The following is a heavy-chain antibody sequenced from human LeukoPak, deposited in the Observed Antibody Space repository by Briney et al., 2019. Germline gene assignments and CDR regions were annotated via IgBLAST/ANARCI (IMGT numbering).Heavy chain of an antibody. J-gene: IGHJ3*02. V-gene: IGHV1-69*05. CDR1: GGTFSSYA. Sequence: GSSVKVSCKASGGTFSSYAISWVRQAPGQGLEWMGGIIPIFGTANYAQKFQGRVTITTDESTSTAYMELSSLRSEDTAVYYCARDRLYGGNPAGAFDIWGQGTMVTVSS. CDR2: IIPIFGTA. CDR3: ARDRLYGGNPAGAFDI. D-gene: IGHD4-23*01.